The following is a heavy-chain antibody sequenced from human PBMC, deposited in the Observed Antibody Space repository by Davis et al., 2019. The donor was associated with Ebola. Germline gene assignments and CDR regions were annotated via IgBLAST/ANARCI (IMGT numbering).Heavy chain of an antibody. J-gene: IGHJ4*02. D-gene: IGHD6-6*01. V-gene: IGHV1-3*01. Sequence: ASVKVSCKASGYTFTSYAMHWVRQAPGQRLEWMGWINAGNGNTKYSQKFQGRVTITRDTSASTAYMELSSLRSEDTAVYYCVSDFGQLVPFYYWGQGTLVTVSS. CDR3: VSDFGQLVPFYY. CDR2: INAGNGNT. CDR1: GYTFTSYA.